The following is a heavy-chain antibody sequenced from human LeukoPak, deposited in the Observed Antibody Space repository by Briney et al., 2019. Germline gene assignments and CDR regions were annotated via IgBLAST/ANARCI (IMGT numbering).Heavy chain of an antibody. CDR3: AKKGYYDGGGYYMYYFDH. J-gene: IGHJ4*02. CDR1: GFTFSSYA. V-gene: IGHV3-23*01. Sequence: GGSLRLSCAASGFTFSSYAMSWVRQAPGKGLEWVSAISGSGGTAYYADSVKGRFTISRDNSKNTLYLQMNSLRAEDTAVYYCAKKGYYDGGGYYMYYFDHWGQGTLVTVSS. CDR2: ISGSGGTA. D-gene: IGHD3-22*01.